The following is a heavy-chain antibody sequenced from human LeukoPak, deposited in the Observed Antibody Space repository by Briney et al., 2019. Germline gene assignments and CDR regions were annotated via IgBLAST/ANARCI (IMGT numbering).Heavy chain of an antibody. Sequence: SETLSLTCAVYGGSFSGYYWSWIRQPPGKGLEWIGEINHSGSTNCNPSLKSRVTISVDTSKNQFSLKLSSVTAADTAVYYCASRRGYYDSSGPARYWGQGTLVTVSS. D-gene: IGHD3-22*01. J-gene: IGHJ4*02. V-gene: IGHV4-34*01. CDR2: INHSGST. CDR3: ASRRGYYDSSGPARY. CDR1: GGSFSGYY.